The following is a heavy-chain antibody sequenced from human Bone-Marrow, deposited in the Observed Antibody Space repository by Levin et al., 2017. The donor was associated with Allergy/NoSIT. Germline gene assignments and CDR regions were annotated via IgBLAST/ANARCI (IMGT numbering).Heavy chain of an antibody. CDR3: ARVRAVRGVRSPYYFDY. Sequence: ASVKVSCKASGYTFTSYDINWVRQATGQGLEWMGWMNPNSGNTGYAQKFQGRVTMTRNTSISTAYMELSSLRSEDTAVYYCARVRAVRGVRSPYYFDYWGQGTLVTVSS. CDR1: GYTFTSYD. V-gene: IGHV1-8*01. CDR2: MNPNSGNT. D-gene: IGHD3-10*01. J-gene: IGHJ4*02.